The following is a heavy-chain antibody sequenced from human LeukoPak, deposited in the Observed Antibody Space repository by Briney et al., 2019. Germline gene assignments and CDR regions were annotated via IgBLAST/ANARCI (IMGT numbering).Heavy chain of an antibody. CDR1: GYTFTGYY. J-gene: IGHJ4*02. CDR2: INPNSGGT. Sequence: ASVKVSCKASGYTFTGYYMHWVRQAPGQGLEWMGWINPNSGGTNYAQKFQGRVTMTRDTSISTAYMELSRLRSDDAAVYYCASEHTVTPTFDYWGQGTLVTVSS. V-gene: IGHV1-2*02. CDR3: ASEHTVTPTFDY. D-gene: IGHD4-11*01.